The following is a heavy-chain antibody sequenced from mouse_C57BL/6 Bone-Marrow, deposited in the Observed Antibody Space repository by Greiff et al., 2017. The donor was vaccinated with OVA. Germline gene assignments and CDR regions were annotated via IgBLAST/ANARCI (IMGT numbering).Heavy chain of an antibody. Sequence: VHVKQSVAELVRPGASVKLSCTASGFNIKNTYMHWVKQRPEQGLEWIGRIDPANDNTKYAPKFQGKATMTADTSSNTAYLQLSSLSSEDTAVYCCARGNVGSSFYAMDYWGQGTSVTVSS. D-gene: IGHD1-1*01. J-gene: IGHJ4*01. CDR1: GFNIKNTY. V-gene: IGHV14-3*01. CDR2: IDPANDNT. CDR3: ARGNVGSSFYAMDY.